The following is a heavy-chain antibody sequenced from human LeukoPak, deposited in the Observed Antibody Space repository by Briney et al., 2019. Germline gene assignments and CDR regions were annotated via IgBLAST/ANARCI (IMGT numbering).Heavy chain of an antibody. V-gene: IGHV4-38-2*02. CDR3: ARQSALYGSGSYSCLFDP. CDR1: GYSISSGYY. J-gene: IGHJ5*02. CDR2: IYTSGTT. D-gene: IGHD3-10*01. Sequence: SETLSLTCTVSGYSISSGYYWGWIRQPPGKGLEWIGSIYTSGTTHYNPSLKSRVTMSVDTSKNQFSLKLSSVTAADTAVYYCARQSALYGSGSYSCLFDPWGQGTLVTVSS.